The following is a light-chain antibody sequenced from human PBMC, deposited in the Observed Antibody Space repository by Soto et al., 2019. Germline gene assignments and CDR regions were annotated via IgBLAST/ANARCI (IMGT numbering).Light chain of an antibody. CDR1: QTISTY. J-gene: IGKJ4*01. CDR3: QQGSSSPLT. V-gene: IGKV1-39*01. Sequence: DIQMTQSPSSLSASVGDRVTITCRASQTISTYLNWYQQRPGKAPKVLIYAASSLQSGVPSRFSVSGSGTEFTLTISCLQPEEFATYYCQQGSSSPLTFGGGTRVEI. CDR2: AAS.